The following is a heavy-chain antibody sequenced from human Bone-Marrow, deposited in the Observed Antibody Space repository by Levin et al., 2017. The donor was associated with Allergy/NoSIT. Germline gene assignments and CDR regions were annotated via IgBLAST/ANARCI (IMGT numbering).Heavy chain of an antibody. Sequence: GGSLRLSCVTSSFTFDDYDRSWVRQVPGKRLERVCAINWDGGSPHYTDSMKGRFTIPRDNAKNVLYLQMNSLGAEDTAFYYCARHSTGLSSYYYFDFWGRGTLVTVSS. J-gene: IGHJ2*01. CDR2: INWDGGSP. CDR3: ARHSTGLSSYYYFDF. D-gene: IGHD3-3*01. V-gene: IGHV3-20*04. CDR1: SFTFDDYD.